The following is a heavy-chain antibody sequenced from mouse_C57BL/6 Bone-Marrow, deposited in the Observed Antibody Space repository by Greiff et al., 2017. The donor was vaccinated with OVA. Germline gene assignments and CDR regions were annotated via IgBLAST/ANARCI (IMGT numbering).Heavy chain of an antibody. CDR3: AKAPDYYGSSLYYCAMDY. Sequence: EVQLQQSGPELVKPGASVKISCKASGYTFTDYYMNWVKQSHGKSLEWIGDINPNNGGTSYNQKIKGKTTLTVDKSSSTAYKKLRSQTTKNSTVYYYAKAPDYYGSSLYYCAMDYWGQGTSVTVSS. D-gene: IGHD1-1*01. CDR2: INPNNGGT. CDR1: GYTFTDYY. J-gene: IGHJ4*01. V-gene: IGHV1-26*01.